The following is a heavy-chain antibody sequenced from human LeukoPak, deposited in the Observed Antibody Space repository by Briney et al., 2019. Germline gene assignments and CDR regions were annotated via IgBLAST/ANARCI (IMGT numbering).Heavy chain of an antibody. J-gene: IGHJ3*02. Sequence: GGSLRLSCAASGFTFSTYWMSWARQAPGKRPEWVAYIKQDGSEKDYVDSVKGRFTISRDNAKNSLYLQMNSLRGEDTAVYYCARHGGAFDIWGQGTLVTVSS. D-gene: IGHD3-10*01. V-gene: IGHV3-7*01. CDR1: GFTFSTYW. CDR2: IKQDGSEK. CDR3: ARHGGAFDI.